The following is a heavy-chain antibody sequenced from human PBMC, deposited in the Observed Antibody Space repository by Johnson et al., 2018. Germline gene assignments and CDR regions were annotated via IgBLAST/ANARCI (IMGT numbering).Heavy chain of an antibody. CDR3: AKGAYCSGGTCDRSFQH. D-gene: IGHD2-15*01. Sequence: VQLQESGGGLVQPGGSLRLSCAASGFTFSSYVMIWVRQAPGQGLEWVSIIDGSGSSTYYADSVKGRFTISRDNSKNTLFLQMNTLRAEDTAVYYCAKGAYCSGGTCDRSFQHWGQGTLVTVSS. CDR1: GFTFSSYV. V-gene: IGHV3-23*01. CDR2: IDGSGSST. J-gene: IGHJ1*01.